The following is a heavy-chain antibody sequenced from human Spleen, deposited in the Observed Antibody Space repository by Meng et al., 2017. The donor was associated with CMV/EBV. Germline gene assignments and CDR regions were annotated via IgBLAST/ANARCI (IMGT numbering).Heavy chain of an antibody. Sequence: SETLSLTCAVSGGSISSSNWWSWVRQPPGKGLEWIGEIYHSGSTNYNPSLKSRVTISVDKSKNQFSLKLSSVTAADTAVYYCARTSSSWTVQGLDYWVQGTLVTVSS. CDR2: IYHSGST. D-gene: IGHD6-13*01. J-gene: IGHJ4*02. V-gene: IGHV4-4*02. CDR1: GGSISSSNW. CDR3: ARTSSSWTVQGLDY.